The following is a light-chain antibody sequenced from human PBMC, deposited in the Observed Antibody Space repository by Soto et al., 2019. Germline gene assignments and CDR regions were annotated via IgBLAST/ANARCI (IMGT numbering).Light chain of an antibody. CDR1: QDISSW. V-gene: IGKV1-12*01. Sequence: DIQMTQSPSSLSASVGDRVTITCRASQDISSWLAWYQQKPGKAPNLLIFAASILQTGVPSRFSGSGSGTDFTLTISSLQPEDFATYYCQQANSYPYTFGQGTKLEIK. CDR2: AAS. J-gene: IGKJ2*01. CDR3: QQANSYPYT.